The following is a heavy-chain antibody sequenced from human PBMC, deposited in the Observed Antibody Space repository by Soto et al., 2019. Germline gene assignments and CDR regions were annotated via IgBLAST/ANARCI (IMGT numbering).Heavy chain of an antibody. CDR1: GYTFTSYG. V-gene: IGHV1-18*01. J-gene: IGHJ4*02. CDR3: ASDSDPPRIAVAGKY. D-gene: IGHD6-19*01. CDR2: ISAYNGNT. Sequence: QVQLVQSGAEVKKPGASVKVSCKASGYTFTSYGISWVRQAPGQELEWMGWISAYNGNTNYAQKVQGRVTMTTDTSTSTDCMELRSLRSDDTAVYYCASDSDPPRIAVAGKYWGQGTLVTVSS.